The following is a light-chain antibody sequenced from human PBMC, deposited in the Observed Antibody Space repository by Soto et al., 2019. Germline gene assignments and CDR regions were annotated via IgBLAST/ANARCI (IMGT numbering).Light chain of an antibody. Sequence: QSVLTQPRSVSGSPGQSVTISCTGTSSDVGGYNYVSCYQQHPGKAPKRMIYDVSQRPSGVPDRFSGSKSGNTASLTISGLQSEDEADYYCCSYAGSYTYVFGNRTKVTVL. CDR3: CSYAGSYTYV. CDR1: SSDVGGYNY. CDR2: DVS. V-gene: IGLV2-11*01. J-gene: IGLJ1*01.